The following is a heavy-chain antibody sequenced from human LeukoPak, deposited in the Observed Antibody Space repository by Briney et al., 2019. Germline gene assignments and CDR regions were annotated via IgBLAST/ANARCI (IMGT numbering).Heavy chain of an antibody. CDR1: GGSISSGGYY. CDR2: IYYSGST. D-gene: IGHD6-13*01. J-gene: IGHJ5*02. CDR3: ARVEGLAAGTRWFDP. Sequence: SETLSLTCTVSGGSISSGGYYWSWTRQHPGKGLEWIGYIYYSGSTYYNPSLKSRVTISVDTSKNQFSLKLSSVTAADTAVYYCARVEGLAAGTRWFDPWGQGTLVTVSS. V-gene: IGHV4-31*03.